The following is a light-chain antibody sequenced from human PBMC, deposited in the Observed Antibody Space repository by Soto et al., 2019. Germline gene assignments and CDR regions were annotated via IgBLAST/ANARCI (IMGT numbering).Light chain of an antibody. V-gene: IGKV3-20*01. CDR3: QQCGSSSWT. CDR2: GAS. J-gene: IGKJ1*01. Sequence: ESVLTQSPGTLSLSPGEGATLSCRASQSVRSTYLAWYQQKPGQAPRLLIYGASSRATGIPDRFSGSGSGTDFTLTISRLEPEDFAVYYCQQCGSSSWTFGQGTKVEIK. CDR1: QSVRSTY.